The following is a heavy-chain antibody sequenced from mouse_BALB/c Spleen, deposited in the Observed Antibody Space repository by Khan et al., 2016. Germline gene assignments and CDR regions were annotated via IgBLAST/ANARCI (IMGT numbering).Heavy chain of an antibody. CDR1: GFTFSSYA. J-gene: IGHJ2*01. Sequence: EVELVESGGGLVKPGGSLKLSCAASGFTFSSYAMSWVRQTPEKRLEWVASISSGGSTYYPDSVKGRFTISRDYARNVLYLQMSRLRSEDTAMYYCARCYYGYYFDDWGQGTTLTVSS. V-gene: IGHV5-6-5*01. D-gene: IGHD1-2*01. CDR3: ARCYYGYYFDD. CDR2: ISSGGST.